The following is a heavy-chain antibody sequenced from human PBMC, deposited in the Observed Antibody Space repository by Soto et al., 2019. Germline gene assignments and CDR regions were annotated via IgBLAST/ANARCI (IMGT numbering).Heavy chain of an antibody. J-gene: IGHJ6*02. Sequence: ASVKVSCKASGYTFTGYYMHWVRQAPGQGLEWMGWINPNSGGTNYAQKFQGWVTMTRDTSIGTAYMELSRLRSDDTAVYYCARDGIGDSIVHYYYGMDVWGQGTTVTVSS. V-gene: IGHV1-2*04. CDR2: INPNSGGT. D-gene: IGHD3-10*01. CDR1: GYTFTGYY. CDR3: ARDGIGDSIVHYYYGMDV.